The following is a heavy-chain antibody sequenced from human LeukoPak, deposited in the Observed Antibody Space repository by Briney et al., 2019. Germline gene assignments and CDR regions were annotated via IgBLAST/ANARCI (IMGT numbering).Heavy chain of an antibody. V-gene: IGHV3-7*01. Sequence: PGGSLRLSCVASGLTFSSYWMSWVRQAPGKGLEWVANIKHGGNEKYYVDSVKGRFTISRDNAKNSLYLQMNSLRAEDTAVYYCTREGYDSSGLDAFDIWGQGTMVTVSS. J-gene: IGHJ3*02. CDR3: TREGYDSSGLDAFDI. CDR2: IKHGGNEK. CDR1: GLTFSSYW. D-gene: IGHD3-22*01.